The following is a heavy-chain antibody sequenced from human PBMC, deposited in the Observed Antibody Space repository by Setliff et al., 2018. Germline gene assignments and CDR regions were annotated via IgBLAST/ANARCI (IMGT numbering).Heavy chain of an antibody. CDR1: GGSISSSY. J-gene: IGHJ6*03. Sequence: SETLSLTCTVSGGSISSSYWSWIRQPPGKGLEWIGYFYHSGSMNYNPSLKGRVTMSVDTSNNQLSLKLTSVSAADTAVYYCARAYYYGSGNSHKYYMDVWGKGTAVTFSS. D-gene: IGHD3-10*01. V-gene: IGHV4-4*09. CDR3: ARAYYYGSGNSHKYYMDV. CDR2: FYHSGSM.